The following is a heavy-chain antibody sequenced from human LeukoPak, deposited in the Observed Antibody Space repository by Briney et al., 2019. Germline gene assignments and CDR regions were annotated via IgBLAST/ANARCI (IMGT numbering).Heavy chain of an antibody. Sequence: SETLSLTCAVYGGSFSGYYWSWIRQPPGKGLEWIGEINHSGSTNYNPSLKSRVTISVDTSKNQFSLKLSSVTAADTAVYYCTGVVPSFYYMDVWGKGTTVTVSS. V-gene: IGHV4-34*01. J-gene: IGHJ6*03. CDR3: TGVVPSFYYMDV. CDR1: GGSFSGYY. CDR2: INHSGST. D-gene: IGHD2-15*01.